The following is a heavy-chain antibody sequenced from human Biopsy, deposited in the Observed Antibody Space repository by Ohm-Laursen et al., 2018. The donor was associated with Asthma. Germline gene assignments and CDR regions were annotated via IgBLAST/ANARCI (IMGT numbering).Heavy chain of an antibody. J-gene: IGHJ6*02. CDR1: GNSFSNYA. D-gene: IGHD5-12*01. V-gene: IGHV1-69*01. Sequence: SSVKVSCKVSGNSFSNYAISWVRQAPGQGLEWMGGLIPVLGTPDHAQMFEGRVTITADESTSTAYMELSSLSSEDTAVYYCARGYSGSDRIVYYYSGLEVWGQGTTVTASS. CDR2: LIPVLGTP. CDR3: ARGYSGSDRIVYYYSGLEV.